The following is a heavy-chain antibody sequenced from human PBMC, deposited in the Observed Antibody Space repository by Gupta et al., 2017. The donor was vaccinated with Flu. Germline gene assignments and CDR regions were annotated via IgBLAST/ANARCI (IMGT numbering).Heavy chain of an antibody. CDR1: GFSFKNYG. V-gene: IGHV3-30*18. J-gene: IGHJ6*02. D-gene: IGHD5-24*01. CDR2: ISYDGSNK. CDR3: AKDWRWNNNNYGMNG. Sequence: QEQVVESGGGVVQPGRSLRLSCAASGFSFKNYGIHWVRQAPGKGLEWVAVISYDGSNKYYADSVKGRFIISRDNSKNTLYLQMNSLRSEDTAVYYCAKDWRWNNNNYGMNGGGPGTTVTVSS.